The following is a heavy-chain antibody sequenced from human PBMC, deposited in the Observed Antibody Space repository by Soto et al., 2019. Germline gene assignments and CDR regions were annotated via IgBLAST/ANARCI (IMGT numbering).Heavy chain of an antibody. D-gene: IGHD2-15*01. CDR2: IKSKTDGGTT. J-gene: IGHJ3*02. Sequence: GGSLRLSCAASGFTFSNAWMSWVRQAPGKGLEWVGRIKSKTDGGTTDYAAPVKGRFTISRDDSKNTLYLQMNSLKTEDTAVYYCTTDYCSGGSCHEAFDIWGQGTMVT. CDR1: GFTFSNAW. V-gene: IGHV3-15*01. CDR3: TTDYCSGGSCHEAFDI.